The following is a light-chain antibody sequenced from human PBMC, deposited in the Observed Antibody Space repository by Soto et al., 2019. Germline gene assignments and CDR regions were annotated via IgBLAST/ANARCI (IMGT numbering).Light chain of an antibody. J-gene: IGKJ1*01. V-gene: IGKV1-5*01. Sequence: DIQLTQSPSTLSASVGDRVTITCRASQDIYSRVAWYQQKPGKAPKFLIYDASILQSGVPSRFSGIGSGTQFPLTFSIFPPDDFSPYYCQRYNINSRTFGQGTKVDSK. CDR1: QDIYSR. CDR2: DAS. CDR3: QRYNINSRT.